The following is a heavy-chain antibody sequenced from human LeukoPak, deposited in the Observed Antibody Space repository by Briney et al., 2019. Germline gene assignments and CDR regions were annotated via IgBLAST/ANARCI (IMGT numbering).Heavy chain of an antibody. Sequence: GASVTVSCKASGYTFTSYGISWVRQAPGQGLEWMGWISAYNGNTNYAQKLQGRVTMTTDTSTSTAYMELRSLRSDDTAVYYCARVGSIVVVPAAIYYYYMDVWGKGTTVTVSS. D-gene: IGHD2-2*02. V-gene: IGHV1-18*01. CDR2: ISAYNGNT. J-gene: IGHJ6*03. CDR3: ARVGSIVVVPAAIYYYYMDV. CDR1: GYTFTSYG.